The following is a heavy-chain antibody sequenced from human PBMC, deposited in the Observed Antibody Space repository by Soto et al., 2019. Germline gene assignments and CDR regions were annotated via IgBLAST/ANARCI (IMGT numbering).Heavy chain of an antibody. J-gene: IGHJ2*01. D-gene: IGHD1-7*01. CDR2: IIPIFGTA. Sequence: QVQLVQSGAEVKKPGSSVKVSCKASGGTFSSYAISWVRQAPGQGLEWMGGIIPIFGTANYAQKFQGRVTITADESTSTAYMELSSLRSEDTAVHYCARSDGITGTTWYFDLWGRGTLVTVSS. V-gene: IGHV1-69*01. CDR1: GGTFSSYA. CDR3: ARSDGITGTTWYFDL.